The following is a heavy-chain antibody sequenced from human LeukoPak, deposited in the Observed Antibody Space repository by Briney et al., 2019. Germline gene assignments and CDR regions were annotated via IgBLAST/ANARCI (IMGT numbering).Heavy chain of an antibody. Sequence: PSETLSLTCTVSGGSISSSSYYWGWIRQPPGKGLEWIGSIYYSGSTYYNPSLKSRVTISVDTSKNQFSLKLSSVTAADTAVYYCARGGYDILTGWRAFDIWGQGTMVTVSS. J-gene: IGHJ3*02. CDR3: ARGGYDILTGWRAFDI. V-gene: IGHV4-39*07. CDR2: IYYSGST. CDR1: GGSISSSSYY. D-gene: IGHD3-9*01.